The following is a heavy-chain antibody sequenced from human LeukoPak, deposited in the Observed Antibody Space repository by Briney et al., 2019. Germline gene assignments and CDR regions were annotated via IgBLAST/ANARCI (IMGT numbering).Heavy chain of an antibody. Sequence: QPGGSLRLSCAASGFTFSSYEMNWVRQAPGKGLEWVSYISSSGSTIYYADSVKGRFTISRDNAKNSLYLQMNSLRAEDTAVYYCARDPPRGKAAAGLSLRAFDIWGQGTMVTVSS. CDR3: ARDPPRGKAAAGLSLRAFDI. J-gene: IGHJ3*02. CDR2: ISSSGSTI. V-gene: IGHV3-48*03. D-gene: IGHD6-13*01. CDR1: GFTFSSYE.